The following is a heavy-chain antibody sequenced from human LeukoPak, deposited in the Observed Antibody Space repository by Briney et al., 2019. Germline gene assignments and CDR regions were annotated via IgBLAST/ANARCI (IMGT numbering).Heavy chain of an antibody. D-gene: IGHD2-15*01. CDR1: GFTFSNLW. V-gene: IGHV3-7*03. Sequence: QPGGSLRLSCAASGFTFSNLWMSWVRQAPGKGLKWVANIKQDGSEKYYVDSVKGRFTISRDNAKNSLFLQMNSLRAEDTAIYYCTTDTWYSAGHWGQGTLVTVSS. CDR2: IKQDGSEK. J-gene: IGHJ4*02. CDR3: TTDTWYSAGH.